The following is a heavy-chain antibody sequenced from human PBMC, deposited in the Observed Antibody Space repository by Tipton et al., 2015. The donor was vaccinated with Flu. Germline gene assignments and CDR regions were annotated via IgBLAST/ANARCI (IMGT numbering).Heavy chain of an antibody. CDR2: IFHSGDT. J-gene: IGHJ4*02. V-gene: IGHV4-38-2*01. Sequence: TLSLTCDVSGYFLSSGYYWGWLRQPPGKGLGGLGSIFHSGDTLYNPSLKRRVTVSVDTWKNQFSLKVTSVTAADTALYYCTGHANYGSGSPYYFDHWGQGSLVTVSS. D-gene: IGHD3-10*01. CDR3: TGHANYGSGSPYYFDH. CDR1: GYFLSSGYY.